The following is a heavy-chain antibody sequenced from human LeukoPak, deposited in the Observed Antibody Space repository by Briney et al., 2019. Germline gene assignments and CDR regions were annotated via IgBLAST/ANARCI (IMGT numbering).Heavy chain of an antibody. D-gene: IGHD3-9*01. CDR2: ISSTSRYI. V-gene: IGHV3-21*01. Sequence: GGSLRLSCAASGFTSSSYSMNWVRQAPGKGLEWVSSISSTSRYIYYADSVKGRFTISRGNAKNSLYLQMNSLRAEDTAVCYCARVTAGCYKARCSTDYWGQGTLVTVSS. CDR3: ARVTAGCYKARCSTDY. CDR1: GFTSSSYS. J-gene: IGHJ4*02.